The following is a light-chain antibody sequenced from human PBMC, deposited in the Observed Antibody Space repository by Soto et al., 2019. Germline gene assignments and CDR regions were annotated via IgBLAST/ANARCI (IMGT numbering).Light chain of an antibody. CDR3: FSYTSSTMYV. CDR2: DVI. V-gene: IGLV2-14*03. CDR1: SSDIGGYKY. Sequence: QSALTQPASVSGSPGQSITISCTGSSSDIGGYKYVSWYQHHPGKAPQLIIFDVINRPSGVSNRFSGSKSGNTASLTIFGLHAEDEADYYCFSYTSSTMYVFGTRTKLTVL. J-gene: IGLJ1*01.